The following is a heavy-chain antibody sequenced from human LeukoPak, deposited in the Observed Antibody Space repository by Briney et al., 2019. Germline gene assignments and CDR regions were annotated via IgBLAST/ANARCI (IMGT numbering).Heavy chain of an antibody. CDR1: GFTFRSYG. CDR3: ARDNKRFSCDY. J-gene: IGHJ4*02. CDR2: ISDDGNNI. Sequence: GRSLRLSCAASGFTFRSYGMHWVRQAPGKGLEWVALISDDGNNIYYADSVKGRFTISRDSSKSTLSLQMSSLRVEDTAVYYCARDNKRFSCDYWGQGTLVTVSS. V-gene: IGHV3-30*03. D-gene: IGHD2/OR15-2a*01.